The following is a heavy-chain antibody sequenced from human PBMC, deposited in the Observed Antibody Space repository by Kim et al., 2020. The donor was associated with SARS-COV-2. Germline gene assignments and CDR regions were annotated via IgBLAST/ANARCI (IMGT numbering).Heavy chain of an antibody. Sequence: SETLSLTCAVYGGSFSGYYWSWIRQPPGKGLEWIGEINHSGSTNYNPSLKSRVTISVDTSKNQFSLKLSSVTAADTAVYYCARGRGVVPADSEFDYWGQGTLVTVSS. CDR2: INHSGST. D-gene: IGHD2-2*01. CDR3: ARGRGVVPADSEFDY. J-gene: IGHJ4*02. CDR1: GGSFSGYY. V-gene: IGHV4-34*01.